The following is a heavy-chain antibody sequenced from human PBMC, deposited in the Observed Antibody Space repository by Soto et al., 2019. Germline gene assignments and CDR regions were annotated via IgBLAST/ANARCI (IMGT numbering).Heavy chain of an antibody. Sequence: GASVKVSCKASGYTFTDYFMHWVRQAPGQGLEWMGWINPNSGVTNYAQKFQGRVTMTRDTSISTAYMELTRLRPDDTAIYYCARGATYADYVGYWGQGTLVTVSS. D-gene: IGHD4-17*01. J-gene: IGHJ4*02. V-gene: IGHV1-2*02. CDR1: GYTFTDYF. CDR3: ARGATYADYVGY. CDR2: INPNSGVT.